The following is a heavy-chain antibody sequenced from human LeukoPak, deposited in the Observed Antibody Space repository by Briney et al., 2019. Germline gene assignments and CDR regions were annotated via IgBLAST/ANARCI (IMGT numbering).Heavy chain of an antibody. J-gene: IGHJ4*02. CDR3: ARASMGGRDYHLDS. CDR2: IKTDGSHT. Sequence: GGSLRLSCGASGFTFSTYWMTWVRQAPGKGLEWVANIKTDGSHTYYLDSVKGRFTISRDNAKNFLFLQLGSLRADDTGVYYCARASMGGRDYHLDSWGQGTLVTVSS. D-gene: IGHD4/OR15-4a*01. V-gene: IGHV3-7*01. CDR1: GFTFSTYW.